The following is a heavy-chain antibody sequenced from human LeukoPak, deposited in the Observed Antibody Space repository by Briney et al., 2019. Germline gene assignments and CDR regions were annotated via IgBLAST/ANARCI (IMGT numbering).Heavy chain of an antibody. CDR1: GFTFSSYA. CDR2: ISTNGGTT. V-gene: IGHV3-64*02. Sequence: GGSLRLSCAPSGFTFSSYAMHWVRQAPGKGLEYVSAISTNGGTTYYGDSVKGRFTLSRDNSKNMLYLQMGSLRAEDMAVYYCARGKGIYCGGDCSALDYWGQGTLVTVSS. J-gene: IGHJ4*02. CDR3: ARGKGIYCGGDCSALDY. D-gene: IGHD2-21*02.